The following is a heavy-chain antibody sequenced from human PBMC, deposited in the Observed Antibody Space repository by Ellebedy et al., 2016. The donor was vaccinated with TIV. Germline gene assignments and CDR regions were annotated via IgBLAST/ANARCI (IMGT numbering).Heavy chain of an antibody. CDR1: GYTFTTYA. J-gene: IGHJ4*02. CDR3: ARDQGDDYVWGSYLDY. Sequence: AASVKVSCKASGYTFTTYAMHWVRQAPGQGLEWMGRINTGNGNTKYSQKFQGRVTITRDTSASTAFMELSSLRSDDTAVYYCARDQGDDYVWGSYLDYWGQGTLVTVSS. D-gene: IGHD3-16*02. V-gene: IGHV1-3*04. CDR2: INTGNGNT.